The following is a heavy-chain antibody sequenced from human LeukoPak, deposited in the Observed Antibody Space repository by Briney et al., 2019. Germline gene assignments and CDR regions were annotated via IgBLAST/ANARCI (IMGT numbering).Heavy chain of an antibody. CDR3: ARALRVGGFDP. Sequence: ASVKVSCKASGYTFTSYYMHWVRQAPGRGLEWMGIINPSGGSTSYAQKFQGRVTMTRDTSTSTVYMELSSLRSEDTAVYYCARALRVGGFDPWGQGTLVTVSS. V-gene: IGHV1-46*01. J-gene: IGHJ5*02. CDR1: GYTFTSYY. CDR2: INPSGGST.